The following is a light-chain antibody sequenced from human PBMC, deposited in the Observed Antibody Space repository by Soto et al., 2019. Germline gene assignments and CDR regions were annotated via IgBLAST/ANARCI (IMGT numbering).Light chain of an antibody. Sequence: IVLTQAPATLSVSPGDTASLSCRAGQTIYSNVAWYQQRPGQAPRLIIYRASSRATGVPARFSGSGSGTYFTLTISRLEPEDFAVYYCQRYGRSTTFGQGTKVDIK. CDR3: QRYGRSTT. J-gene: IGKJ1*01. CDR1: QTIYSN. CDR2: RAS. V-gene: IGKV3-20*01.